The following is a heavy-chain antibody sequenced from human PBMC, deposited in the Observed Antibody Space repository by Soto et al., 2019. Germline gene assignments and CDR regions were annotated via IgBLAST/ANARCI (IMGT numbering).Heavy chain of an antibody. CDR1: GFTFSSYA. CDR2: ISSNGGST. CDR3: GWSSSWYLDY. V-gene: IGHV3-64D*08. Sequence: GGSLRLSCSASGFTFSSYAMHWVRQAPGKGLEYVSAISSNGGSTYHADSVKGRLAISRDNSKNTLYLQMNSLRVEDTAVYYCGWSSSWYLDYWGQGILVTVSS. J-gene: IGHJ4*02. D-gene: IGHD6-13*01.